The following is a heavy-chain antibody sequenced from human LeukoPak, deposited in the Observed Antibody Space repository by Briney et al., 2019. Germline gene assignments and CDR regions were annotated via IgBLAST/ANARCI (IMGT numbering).Heavy chain of an antibody. J-gene: IGHJ3*02. CDR2: INSDGSST. CDR1: GFTFSSYW. Sequence: GGSLRLSCAASGFTFSSYWMHWVRQAPGKGLVWVSRINSDGSSTSYADSVKGRFTVSRDNAKNTLYLQMNSLRAEDTAVYYCARVDSSGWDDAFDIWGQGTMVTVSS. D-gene: IGHD6-19*01. CDR3: ARVDSSGWDDAFDI. V-gene: IGHV3-74*01.